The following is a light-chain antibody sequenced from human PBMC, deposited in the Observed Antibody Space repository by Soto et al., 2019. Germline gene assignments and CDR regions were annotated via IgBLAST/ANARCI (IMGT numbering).Light chain of an antibody. Sequence: SYELTQLPSVSVSPGQTASITCPGDKLGDKYACWYQQKPGQSPVLVIYQDSKRPSGIPERFSGSNSGNTATLTISGTQAMDEADYYCQAWDSSTAFFGTGTKLTVL. J-gene: IGLJ1*01. CDR1: KLGDKY. CDR3: QAWDSSTAF. CDR2: QDS. V-gene: IGLV3-1*01.